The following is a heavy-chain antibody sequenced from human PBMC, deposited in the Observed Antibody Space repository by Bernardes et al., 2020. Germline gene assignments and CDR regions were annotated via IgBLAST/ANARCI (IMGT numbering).Heavy chain of an antibody. CDR1: GGSISTYY. CDR2: IYYSGST. CDR3: ARGSRSWFDP. J-gene: IGHJ5*02. Sequence: ETLSLTCTVSGGSISTYYWNWIRQPPGKGLEWVGQIYYSGSTNYNPSLKSRVTISVDTSKKRLSLKLSSVTAADTAVYYCARGSRSWFDPWGQGTLVTVSS. V-gene: IGHV4-59*01. D-gene: IGHD3-10*01.